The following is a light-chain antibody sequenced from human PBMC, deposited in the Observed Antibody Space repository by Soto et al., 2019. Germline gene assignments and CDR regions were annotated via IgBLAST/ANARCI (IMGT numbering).Light chain of an antibody. CDR1: QSISSW. CDR2: DAS. CDR3: QQYNSYSLT. Sequence: DIQMTQSPSTLSASVGDRVTITCRASQSISSWLAWYQQKPGKAPKLLIYDASSLESGVPSRFSCSGSGTEFTLTFSSLQPDDFATYYCQQYNSYSLTFGGGTKVEIK. V-gene: IGKV1-5*01. J-gene: IGKJ4*01.